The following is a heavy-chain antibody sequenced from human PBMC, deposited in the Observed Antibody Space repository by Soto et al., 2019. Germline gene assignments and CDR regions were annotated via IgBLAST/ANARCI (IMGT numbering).Heavy chain of an antibody. J-gene: IGHJ6*02. CDR3: ASSPVTGIYYVMDV. D-gene: IGHD6-19*01. V-gene: IGHV4-31*03. Sequence: SETLSLTCTVSGGSISSGGYYWSWIRQHPGKGLEWIGNIYYTGSTHYDPSLKSRITISLDTSKNQISLKLSSVTAADTAVYYCASSPVTGIYYVMDVWGQGTTVTVSS. CDR1: GGSISSGGYY. CDR2: IYYTGST.